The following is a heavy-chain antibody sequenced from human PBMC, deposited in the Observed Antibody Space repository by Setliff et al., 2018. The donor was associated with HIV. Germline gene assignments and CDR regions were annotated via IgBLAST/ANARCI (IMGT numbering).Heavy chain of an antibody. CDR1: GGSFSGYY. V-gene: IGHV4-34*01. CDR2: INHSGST. CDR3: ARGVRDNSGWSSYYFDY. Sequence: TSETLSLTCAVYGGSFSGYYWSWIRQPPGKGLEWTGEINHSGSTNYNPSLKSRVTISVDTSKNQFSLRLSSVTAADTAVYYCARGVRDNSGWSSYYFDYWGQGTLVTVSS. D-gene: IGHD6-19*01. J-gene: IGHJ4*02.